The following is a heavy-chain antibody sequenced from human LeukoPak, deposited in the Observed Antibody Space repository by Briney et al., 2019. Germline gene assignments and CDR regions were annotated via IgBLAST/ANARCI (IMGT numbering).Heavy chain of an antibody. Sequence: GESLKISCQASGSGFTNYWIGWVRPMPGKGLEWMAIIYPADSDTRNSPSFQGQVTISADKSINTAYLQWSSLRASDTAMYFCARAVTGTRYFDLWGRGSLVTVSS. CDR2: IYPADSDT. V-gene: IGHV5-51*01. CDR3: ARAVTGTRYFDL. J-gene: IGHJ2*01. D-gene: IGHD6-19*01. CDR1: GSGFTNYW.